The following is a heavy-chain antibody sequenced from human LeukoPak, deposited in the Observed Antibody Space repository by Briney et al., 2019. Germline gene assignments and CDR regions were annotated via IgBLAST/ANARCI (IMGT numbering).Heavy chain of an antibody. CDR2: ISAYNGNT. J-gene: IGHJ6*02. V-gene: IGHV1-18*01. CDR1: GYTFTSYG. CDR3: ARVPRQWAQDYYYYGMDV. D-gene: IGHD6-19*01. Sequence: GASVKVSCKASGYTFTSYGISWVRQAPGQGLEWMGWISAYNGNTNYAQKLQGRDTMTTDTSTSTAYMELRSLRSDDTAVYYCARVPRQWAQDYYYYGMDVWGQGTTVTVSS.